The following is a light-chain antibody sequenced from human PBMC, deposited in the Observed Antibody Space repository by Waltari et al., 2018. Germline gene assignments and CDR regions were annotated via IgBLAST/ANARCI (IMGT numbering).Light chain of an antibody. CDR3: QVWDDSSDQGV. Sequence: SYVVTQPPSVSVAPGQTARITCGGNKIGSKSVHWYQQRPGQAPVLVVYDNSDRPSGISVRLSGSNFANTATLSINRVEAGDEADYYCQVWDDSSDQGVFGGGTKLTVL. CDR1: KIGSKS. CDR2: DNS. J-gene: IGLJ2*01. V-gene: IGLV3-21*02.